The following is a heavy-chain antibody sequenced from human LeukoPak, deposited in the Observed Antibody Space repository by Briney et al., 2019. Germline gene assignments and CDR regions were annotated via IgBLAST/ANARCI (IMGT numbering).Heavy chain of an antibody. V-gene: IGHV4-38-2*02. CDR3: ARDGGYCSSASCLGVDY. J-gene: IGHJ4*02. CDR2: IYHSGST. CDR1: GYSISSGYY. D-gene: IGHD2-2*01. Sequence: SETLSLTCTVSGYSISSGYYWGWIRQPPGKGLEWIGSIYHSGSTYYNPSLKSRVTISVDTSKKQFSLKLSSVTAADTAVYYCARDGGYCSSASCLGVDYWGQGILVTVSS.